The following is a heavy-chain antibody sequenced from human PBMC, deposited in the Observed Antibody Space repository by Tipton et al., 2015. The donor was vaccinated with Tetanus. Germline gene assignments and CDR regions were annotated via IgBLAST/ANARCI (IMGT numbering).Heavy chain of an antibody. CDR2: IIPVFGTI. J-gene: IGHJ4*02. Sequence: QSGPEVKKPGSSVKVSCETSGGSFSTYITSWVRQAPGQGLEWMGSIIPVFGTITYAQKFKGRVTITADKSTSTAHMSLSSLRSEDTAVYYCARGEAAGMQGFGYWGQGTQVTASS. D-gene: IGHD6-13*01. CDR1: GGSFSTYI. CDR3: ARGEAAGMQGFGY. V-gene: IGHV1-69*06.